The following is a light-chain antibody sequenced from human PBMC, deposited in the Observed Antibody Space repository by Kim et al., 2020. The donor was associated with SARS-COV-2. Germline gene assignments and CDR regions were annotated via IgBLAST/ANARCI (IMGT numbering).Light chain of an antibody. CDR2: DAS. Sequence: PGERATLSCRASQSVSSYLAWYQQKPGQAPMLLIYDASNRATGIPARFSGSGSGTDFTLTISSLEPEDFAVYYCQQRSNWPHLMYTFGQGTKLEIK. CDR1: QSVSSY. J-gene: IGKJ2*01. CDR3: QQRSNWPHLMYT. V-gene: IGKV3-11*01.